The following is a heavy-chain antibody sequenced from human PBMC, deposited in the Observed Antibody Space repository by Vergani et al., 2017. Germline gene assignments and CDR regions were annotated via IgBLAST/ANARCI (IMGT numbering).Heavy chain of an antibody. CDR2: IIPILGIA. J-gene: IGHJ6*02. CDR3: ARDNRMHWLTNYYYYYGMDV. V-gene: IGHV1-69*08. Sequence: QVQLVQSGAEVKKPGSSVKVSCKASGGTFSSYTISWVRQAPGQGLEWMGRIIPILGIANYAQKFQGRVTITADKSTSTAYMELSSLRAEDTAVYYCARDNRMHWLTNYYYYYGMDVWSQGTTVTVSS. D-gene: IGHD6-19*01. CDR1: GGTFSSYT.